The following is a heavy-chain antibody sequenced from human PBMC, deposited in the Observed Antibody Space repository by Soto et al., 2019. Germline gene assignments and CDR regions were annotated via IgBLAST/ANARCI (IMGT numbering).Heavy chain of an antibody. J-gene: IGHJ6*02. Sequence: QDQLVQSGGEVKKPGASVRVSCKASGYTFTKYGITWVRQAPGQGLEWMGWIGVYNGKTNYARKLQGRVIMTADKSASTADMELRSLSSDDTAVYYCSRARYCTSPSFYKHYYYGVDIWGQGTPVSV. CDR3: SRARYCTSPSFYKHYYYGVDI. CDR1: GYTFTKYG. V-gene: IGHV1-18*04. D-gene: IGHD2-2*02. CDR2: IGVYNGKT.